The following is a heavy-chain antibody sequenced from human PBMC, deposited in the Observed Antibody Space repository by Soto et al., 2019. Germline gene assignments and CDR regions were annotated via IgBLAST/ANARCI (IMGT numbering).Heavy chain of an antibody. CDR2: IYHSGST. D-gene: IGHD2-8*02. CDR3: ARVPRAKLPNYWWAFDI. CDR1: GYSISIGYY. Sequence: PSETLSLTCAVSGYSISIGYYWVCIRQPPGKGLEWIWSIYHSGSTYYNPSLKSRVTISVDTSKNQFSLKLSSVTAADTAVYYSARVPRAKLPNYWWAFDIWYQGPMVTVSS. V-gene: IGHV4-38-2*01. J-gene: IGHJ3*02.